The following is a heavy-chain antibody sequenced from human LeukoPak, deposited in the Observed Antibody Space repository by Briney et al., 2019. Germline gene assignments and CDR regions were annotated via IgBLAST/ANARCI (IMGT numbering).Heavy chain of an antibody. CDR1: GYTFTSYG. V-gene: IGHV1-18*01. Sequence: ASVKVSCKASGYTFTSYGISWVRQAPGQGLEWMGWISAYNGNTNYAQKLQGRVTMTTDTSTSTTYMELRSLRSDDTAVYYCARSRVERHGGKTRWVDYWGQGTLVTVSS. CDR3: ARSRVERHGGKTRWVDY. D-gene: IGHD4-23*01. J-gene: IGHJ4*02. CDR2: ISAYNGNT.